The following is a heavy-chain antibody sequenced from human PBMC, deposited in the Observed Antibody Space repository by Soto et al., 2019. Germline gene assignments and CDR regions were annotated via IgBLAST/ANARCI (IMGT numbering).Heavy chain of an antibody. V-gene: IGHV3-23*01. Sequence: GGSLRLSCAASGFTLSSHAMSWVRQTPRKGLEWVSSISGSGVNTYYADSVKGRFTISRDSSKNTLYLQMNSLRAEDTALYYCAKAHGEARPQEFDSWGQGTLVTVSS. CDR1: GFTLSSHA. J-gene: IGHJ5*01. D-gene: IGHD6-6*01. CDR2: ISGSGVNT. CDR3: AKAHGEARPQEFDS.